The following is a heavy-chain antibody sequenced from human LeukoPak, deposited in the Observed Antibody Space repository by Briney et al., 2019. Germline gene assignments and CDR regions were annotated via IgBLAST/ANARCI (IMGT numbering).Heavy chain of an antibody. CDR2: IKQDGSEK. J-gene: IGHJ4*02. D-gene: IGHD3-22*01. CDR3: ARDLDYYDSSGYYSGGYFDY. CDR1: GFTFSSYW. V-gene: IGHV3-7*01. Sequence: GGSLRLSCAASGFTFSSYWMSWVRQAPGKGLEWVANIKQDGSEKYYVDSVKGRFTISRDNAKNSLYLQMNSLRAEDTAVYYCARDLDYYDSSGYYSGGYFDYWGQGTLVTASS.